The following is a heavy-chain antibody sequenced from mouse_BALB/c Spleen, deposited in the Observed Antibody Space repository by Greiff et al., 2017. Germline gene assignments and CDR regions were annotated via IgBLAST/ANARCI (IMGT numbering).Heavy chain of an antibody. CDR2: ISSGGGST. CDR3: ARQTTYFYFDY. CDR1: GFAFSSYD. D-gene: IGHD1-1*01. Sequence: DVMLVESGGGLVKPGGSLKLSCAASGFAFSSYDMSWVRQTPEKRLEWVAYISSGGGSTYYPDTVKGRFTISRDNAKNTLYLQMSSLKSEDTAMYYCARQTTYFYFDYWGQGTTLTVSS. V-gene: IGHV5-12-1*01. J-gene: IGHJ2*01.